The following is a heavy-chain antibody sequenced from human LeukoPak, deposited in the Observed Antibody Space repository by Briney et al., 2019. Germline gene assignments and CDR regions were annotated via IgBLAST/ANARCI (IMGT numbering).Heavy chain of an antibody. CDR3: AKDGARVGWSPFDY. J-gene: IGHJ4*02. V-gene: IGHV3-23*01. Sequence: PGGSLRLSCAASGFTFSSYAMSWVRQAPGKGLEWVSAISGSGSSTYNADSVKGRFTISRDNSKNTLYLPMNSLRAEDTAVYYCAKDGARVGWSPFDYWGQGTLVTVSS. D-gene: IGHD6-19*01. CDR2: ISGSGSST. CDR1: GFTFSSYA.